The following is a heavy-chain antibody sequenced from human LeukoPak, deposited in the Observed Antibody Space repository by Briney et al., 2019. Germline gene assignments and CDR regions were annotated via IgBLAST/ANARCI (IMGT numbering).Heavy chain of an antibody. V-gene: IGHV3-30*02. CDR3: ALLRLGELSLRGFDY. Sequence: PGGSLRLSCAASGFTFSSYGMHWVRQAPGKGLEWVAFIRYDGSNKYYADSVKGRFTTSRDNSKNTLYLQMNSLRAEDTAVYYCALLRLGELSLRGFDYWGQGTLVTVSS. CDR1: GFTFSSYG. CDR2: IRYDGSNK. J-gene: IGHJ4*02. D-gene: IGHD3-16*02.